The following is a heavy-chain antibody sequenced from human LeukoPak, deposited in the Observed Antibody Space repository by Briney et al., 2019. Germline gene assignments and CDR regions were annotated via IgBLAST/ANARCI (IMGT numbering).Heavy chain of an antibody. V-gene: IGHV3-13*01. Sequence: GGSLRLSCAASGFTFSNYDMHWVRHAAGKGLEWVSGIGTAGDTYYPASVKGRFTISRENAKSSLYLQINSLSAGDAAVYYCASSPAYSSSWYAIDNWGQGTLVTVSS. CDR1: GFTFSNYD. CDR3: ASSPAYSSSWYAIDN. J-gene: IGHJ4*02. D-gene: IGHD6-13*01. CDR2: IGTAGDT.